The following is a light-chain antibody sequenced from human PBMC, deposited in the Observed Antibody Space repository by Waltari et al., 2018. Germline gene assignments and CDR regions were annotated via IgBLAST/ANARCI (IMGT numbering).Light chain of an antibody. CDR1: QGISNY. V-gene: IGKV1-9*01. J-gene: IGKJ4*01. CDR3: QQLNSYPLT. Sequence: DIQLTQSPSFLSASVRDRVTITFRAIQGISNYLAWYQQKPGKAPKLLIYSASTLQSGVPSRFSGSGSGTEFSLTISSLQPEDFATYYCQQLNSYPLTFGGGTKVEIK. CDR2: SAS.